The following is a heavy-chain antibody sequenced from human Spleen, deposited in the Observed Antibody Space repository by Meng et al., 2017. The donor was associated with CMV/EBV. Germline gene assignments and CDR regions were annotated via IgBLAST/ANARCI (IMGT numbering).Heavy chain of an antibody. Sequence: ASVKVSCKASGYTFTGYYMHWVRQAPGQGLEWMGWIHPHRGDTNYAQQFQGRVTLTRDTSINTGYMELTRLTSDDTAVYYCARDNNWGPGYWGQGTLVTVSS. D-gene: IGHD7-27*01. CDR1: GYTFTGYY. J-gene: IGHJ4*02. CDR2: IHPHRGDT. V-gene: IGHV1-2*02. CDR3: ARDNNWGPGY.